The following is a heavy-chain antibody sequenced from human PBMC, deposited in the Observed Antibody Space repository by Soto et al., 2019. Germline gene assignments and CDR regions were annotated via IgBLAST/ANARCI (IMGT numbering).Heavy chain of an antibody. Sequence: QVQLQESGPGLVKPSQTLSLTCTVSGGSISSGGYYWSWIRQHPGKGLEWIGYIYYSGSTYYNPSLKSRVTISVDTSKNQFSLKLSSVTAADTAVYYCARVGGSYGSGSYSKIYKHYYYYYYMDVWGKGTTVTVSS. J-gene: IGHJ6*03. CDR2: IYYSGST. D-gene: IGHD3-10*01. CDR1: GGSISSGGYY. V-gene: IGHV4-31*03. CDR3: ARVGGSYGSGSYSKIYKHYYYYYYMDV.